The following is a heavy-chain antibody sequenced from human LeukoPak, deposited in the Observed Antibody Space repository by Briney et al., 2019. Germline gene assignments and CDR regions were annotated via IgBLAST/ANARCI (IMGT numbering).Heavy chain of an antibody. V-gene: IGHV3-23*01. J-gene: IGHJ4*02. CDR2: VSGSGDIT. CDR3: TKEQGPQIRSWYLGY. D-gene: IGHD6-13*01. Sequence: GGSLRLSCAASGFTFSRYAMSWVRQPPGKGLEWVSVVSGSGDITYYVDSVKGRFTISRDNSKNTLYLQMNSLRAEDTAVYYCTKEQGPQIRSWYLGYWGQGTLVTVSS. CDR1: GFTFSRYA.